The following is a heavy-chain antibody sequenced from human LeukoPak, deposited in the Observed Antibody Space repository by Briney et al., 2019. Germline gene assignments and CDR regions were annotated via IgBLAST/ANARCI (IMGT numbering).Heavy chain of an antibody. J-gene: IGHJ6*02. CDR2: ISAYNGNT. CDR3: ARRPPVAGTSAGYYYYGMDV. V-gene: IGHV1-18*01. Sequence: ASVKVSCKASGYTFISYGISWVRQAPGQGLEWMGWISAYNGNTNYAQKLQGRVTMTTDTSTSTAYMELRSLRSDDTAVYYCARRPPVAGTSAGYYYYGMDVWGQGTTVTVSS. CDR1: GYTFISYG. D-gene: IGHD6-19*01.